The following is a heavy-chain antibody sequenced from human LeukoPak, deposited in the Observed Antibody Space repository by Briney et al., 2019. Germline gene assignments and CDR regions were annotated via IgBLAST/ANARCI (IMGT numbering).Heavy chain of an antibody. J-gene: IGHJ4*02. CDR3: AKDDAWIRFGE. V-gene: IGHV3-74*01. D-gene: IGHD3-10*01. CDR1: GFTLSNYW. Sequence: PGGSLRLSCSASGFTLSNYWMHWVRQAPGKGLVWVSRINTDGSSTNYADSVKGRFTISRDNSKNTLHLEVISLTAEDTAVYYCAKDDAWIRFGEWSQGTLVTVSS. CDR2: INTDGSST.